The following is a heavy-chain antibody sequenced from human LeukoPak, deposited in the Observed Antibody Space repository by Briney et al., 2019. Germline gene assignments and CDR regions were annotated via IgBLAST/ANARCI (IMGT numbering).Heavy chain of an antibody. Sequence: SETLSLTCSVSGGSVSIDNYYWGWIRQSPGKGLEWIGSIYYSGTTYYNPSLKSRVTISVDTSKNQFSLKLTSVTAADTAVYYCARARPGIAVTGTGPYFDYWGQGTLVAVSS. V-gene: IGHV4-39*01. CDR1: GGSVSIDNYY. J-gene: IGHJ4*02. CDR3: ARARPGIAVTGTGPYFDY. CDR2: IYYSGTT. D-gene: IGHD6-19*01.